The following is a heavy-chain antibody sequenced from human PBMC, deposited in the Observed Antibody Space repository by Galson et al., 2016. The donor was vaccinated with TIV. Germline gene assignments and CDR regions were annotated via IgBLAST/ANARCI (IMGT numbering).Heavy chain of an antibody. V-gene: IGHV5-51*01. J-gene: IGHJ2*01. Sequence: QSGAEVKKPGESLKISCKASGYNFMNYWIGWVRHMPGKGLEWMGIIYPGDSNTRYSPSFEGQVTISADMSINTAYLQWSSLKASDTALYYCARHPRTTVVRLYYVFDLWGRGTLITVSA. D-gene: IGHD4-23*01. CDR2: IYPGDSNT. CDR1: GYNFMNYW. CDR3: ARHPRTTVVRLYYVFDL.